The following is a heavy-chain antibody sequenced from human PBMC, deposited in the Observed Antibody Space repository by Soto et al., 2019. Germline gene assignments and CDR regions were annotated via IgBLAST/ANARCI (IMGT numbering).Heavy chain of an antibody. CDR2: IYHSGTT. J-gene: IGHJ4*02. V-gene: IGHV4-38-2*01. D-gene: IGHD3-3*01. CDR1: VDSISRGYH. Sequence: XETLSLTCAVSVDSISRGYHWAWIRQPPGKGLEWVASIYHSGTTYYNPSLTGRLTISVDTSKNEFSLKASSVTAADSAVYYCAGTDNVGYYTYCGQGSLVTVSS. CDR3: AGTDNVGYYTY.